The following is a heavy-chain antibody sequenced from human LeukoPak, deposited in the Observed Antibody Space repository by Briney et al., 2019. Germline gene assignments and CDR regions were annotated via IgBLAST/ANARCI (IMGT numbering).Heavy chain of an antibody. CDR1: GYTXTGYY. CDR2: SNPNSGGI. CDR3: ARDYGLEYFDY. Sequence: ASVKVSCKASGYTXTGYYMHWVRQAPGQGLEWMGWSNPNSGGINYAQKFQGRVTMTRDTSISKAYMELSRLRSEDPAVYYCARDYGLEYFDYWGQGTLVTVSS. J-gene: IGHJ4*02. V-gene: IGHV1-2*02. D-gene: IGHD3-16*01.